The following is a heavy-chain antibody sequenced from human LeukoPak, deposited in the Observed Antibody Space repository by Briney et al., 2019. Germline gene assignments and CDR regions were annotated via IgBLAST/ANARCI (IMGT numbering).Heavy chain of an antibody. Sequence: GGSLRLSCAGSGFSFSYHWMHWVRQAPGKGLEWVSLIFASGSTTKYADSVKGRFTISRDNSKNTLYLQMNSLRAEDTAVYYCAKDLRPDGINDFDHWGQGTLVTVSS. CDR2: IFASGSTT. CDR3: AKDLRPDGINDFDH. V-gene: IGHV3-NL1*01. D-gene: IGHD1-1*01. CDR1: GFSFSYHW. J-gene: IGHJ4*02.